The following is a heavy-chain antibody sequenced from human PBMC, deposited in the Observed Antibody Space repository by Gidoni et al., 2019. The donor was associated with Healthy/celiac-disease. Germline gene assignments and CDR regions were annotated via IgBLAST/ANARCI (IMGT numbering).Heavy chain of an antibody. J-gene: IGHJ4*02. CDR1: GFTFSSYS. CDR2: ISSSRSTI. D-gene: IGHD1-7*01. CDR3: ARGRTGTTLY. Sequence: EVQLVESGGGLVQPGGSLRLSCAASGFTFSSYSMNWVRQAPGKRLVGVSYISSSRSTIYYADSVKGRFTISRDNAKNSLYLQMNSLRDEDTAVYYCARGRTGTTLYWGQGTLVTVSS. V-gene: IGHV3-48*02.